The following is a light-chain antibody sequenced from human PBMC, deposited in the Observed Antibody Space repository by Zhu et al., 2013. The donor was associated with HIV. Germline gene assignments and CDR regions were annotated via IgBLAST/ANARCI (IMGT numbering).Light chain of an antibody. J-gene: IGLJ3*02. CDR1: SSNIGTGYD. V-gene: IGLV1-40*01. Sequence: QSVLTQPPSVSGAPGQRVTISCTGSSSNIGTGYDVHWYQQLPGTAPKLLIFGDNNRPSGVPDRFSGSKSGTSASLAISGLQSEDEADYYCSAWDDRLSALVFGRGTKLTVL. CDR2: GDN. CDR3: SAWDDRLSALV.